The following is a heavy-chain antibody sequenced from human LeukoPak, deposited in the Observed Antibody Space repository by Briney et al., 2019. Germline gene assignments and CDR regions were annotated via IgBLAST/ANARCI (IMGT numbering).Heavy chain of an antibody. Sequence: GGSLRLSCAASGFTFNIYSMNWVRQAPGKGLEWVSYISSSSSTIHYAGSVKGRFTISRDDAKNSLYLQMNSLRDEDTAVYYCARGPLELDYWGQGTLVTVSS. V-gene: IGHV3-48*02. D-gene: IGHD1-1*01. J-gene: IGHJ4*02. CDR2: ISSSSSTI. CDR1: GFTFNIYS. CDR3: ARGPLELDY.